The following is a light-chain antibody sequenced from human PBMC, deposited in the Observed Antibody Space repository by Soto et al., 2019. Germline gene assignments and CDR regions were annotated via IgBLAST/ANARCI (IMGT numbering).Light chain of an antibody. CDR2: DVT. Sequence: QSALTQPASVSGSRGQSISISCSGTASDVGGYNYVSWYQQHPGKVPKLIIYDVTDRPSGVSNRFSGSKSGNTAFLTISGLPTEDEADYSCSSYSSGSTHVVFGGGTKLTVL. V-gene: IGLV2-14*03. CDR3: SSYSSGSTHVV. J-gene: IGLJ2*01. CDR1: ASDVGGYNY.